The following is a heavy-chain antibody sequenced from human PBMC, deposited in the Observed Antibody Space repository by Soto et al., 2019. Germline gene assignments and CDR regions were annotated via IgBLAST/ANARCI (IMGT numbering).Heavy chain of an antibody. J-gene: IGHJ4*02. V-gene: IGHV4-30-2*01. CDR3: ASGLVTTLHY. CDR1: GGSISSGGYS. CDR2: ISHSGST. D-gene: IGHD4-17*01. Sequence: QLQLQESGSGLVKPSQTLSLTCAVSGGSISSGGYSWSWIRQPPGKGLEWIGYISHSGSTYYHPSLXRXAXIXLHRSKHQFSLTLSSATAADTAVYYCASGLVTTLHYWGQGTRVTVSS.